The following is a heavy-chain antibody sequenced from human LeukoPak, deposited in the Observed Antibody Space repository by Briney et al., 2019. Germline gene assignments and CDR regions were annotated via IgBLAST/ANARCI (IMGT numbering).Heavy chain of an antibody. CDR3: ARDDSSWYLFGY. J-gene: IGHJ4*02. CDR1: RYTFTSYY. Sequence: ASVKVSCKASRYTFTSYYMHWVRQAPGQGLEWMGIINPSGGSTSYAQKFQGRVTMTRDTSTSTVYMELSSLRSEDTAVYYCARDDSSWYLFGYWGQGTLVSVSS. CDR2: INPSGGST. D-gene: IGHD6-13*01. V-gene: IGHV1-46*01.